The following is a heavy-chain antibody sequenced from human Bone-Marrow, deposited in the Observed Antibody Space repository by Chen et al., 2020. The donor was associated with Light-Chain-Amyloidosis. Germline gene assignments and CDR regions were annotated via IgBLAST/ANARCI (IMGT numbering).Heavy chain of an antibody. V-gene: IGHV1-8*01. CDR1: GYTFTSYD. J-gene: IGHJ6*02. CDR3: VRGKFDDYWTGSHYYCSGV. Sequence: QAQLVQSGAEVKKPGASVKVSCKASGYTFTSYDINWVRQATGQGLEWMGWMNPDSCNTGDAQQFQGRVTMTRTPAISTAYMELSGLRSEDAAVYYCVRGKFDDYWTGSHYYCSGVWGQGTTVTVSS. D-gene: IGHD3-3*01. CDR2: MNPDSCNT.